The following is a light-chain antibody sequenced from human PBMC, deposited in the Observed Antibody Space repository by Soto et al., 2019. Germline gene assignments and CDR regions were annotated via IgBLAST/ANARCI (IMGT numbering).Light chain of an antibody. J-gene: IGKJ2*01. CDR1: QGIGSW. CDR2: ATS. Sequence: DIQMTQSPSSLSASVGDRVTITCRASQGIGSWLAWYQQKPGKAPNLLISATSTLQSGVPSRFSGSGSGTDFSLTISSLQPEDFETYYCQQAKSFPFTFGQGTKVDIK. CDR3: QQAKSFPFT. V-gene: IGKV1-12*01.